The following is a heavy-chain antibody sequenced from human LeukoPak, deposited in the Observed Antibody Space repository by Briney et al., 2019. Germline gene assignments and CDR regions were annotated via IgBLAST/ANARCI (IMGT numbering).Heavy chain of an antibody. Sequence: SETLSLTCTLSGGSNSSGRYYWSWLRHPAGKGLEWIGRIYTSGSTNYNPPLKSRVTISVDTSKNQVSLKLSSVTAADTGVYYCAREGLLRFLRGAVDIWGQGTMVTVSS. D-gene: IGHD3-3*01. J-gene: IGHJ3*02. V-gene: IGHV4-61*02. CDR1: GGSNSSGRYY. CDR3: AREGLLRFLRGAVDI. CDR2: IYTSGST.